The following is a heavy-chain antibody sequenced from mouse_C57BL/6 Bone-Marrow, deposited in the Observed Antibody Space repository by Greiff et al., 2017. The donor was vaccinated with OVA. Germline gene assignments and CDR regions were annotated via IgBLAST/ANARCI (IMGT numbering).Heavy chain of an antibody. Sequence: EVKVVESGPGLAKPSQTLSLTCSVTGYSITSDYWNWIRKFPGNKLEYMGYISYSGSTYYNPSLKSRISITRDTSTNQYYLQLNSETTEETATYYGASGGSNWDGNYYAMDYWGQGTSVTVSS. D-gene: IGHD4-1*01. J-gene: IGHJ4*01. V-gene: IGHV3-8*01. CDR3: ASGGSNWDGNYYAMDY. CDR2: ISYSGST. CDR1: GYSITSDY.